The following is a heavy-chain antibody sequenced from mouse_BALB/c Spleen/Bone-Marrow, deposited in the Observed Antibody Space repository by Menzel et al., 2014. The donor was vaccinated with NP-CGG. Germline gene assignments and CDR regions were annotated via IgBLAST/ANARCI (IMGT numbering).Heavy chain of an antibody. D-gene: IGHD2-3*01. CDR3: ARLGYYGGFAY. V-gene: IGHV4-1*02. J-gene: IGHJ3*01. Sequence: EVMLEEFGGGLVQPGAPLKLSCAASGFNFSGYWTGWVRQAPGKGLEWIGEINPDSSTINYTPTLKDRFIITRDNAKNTLYLQMSTVRSEVTSLYYCARLGYYGGFAYWGQGTLVTVSA. CDR1: GFNFSGYW. CDR2: INPDSSTI.